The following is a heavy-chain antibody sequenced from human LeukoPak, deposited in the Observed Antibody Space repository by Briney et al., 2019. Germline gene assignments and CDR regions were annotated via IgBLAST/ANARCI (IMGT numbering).Heavy chain of an antibody. J-gene: IGHJ4*02. D-gene: IGHD3-22*01. CDR3: ARDRNYYDSSALKY. V-gene: IGHV1-46*01. Sequence: GSEKVSCKASGYTFSSYYMHWVRQAPGQGLEWMGIINPSGGSTNYAQKFQGRVTMTRDTSTSTVYMELSSLRSEDTALYYCARDRNYYDSSALKYWGQGTLVTVSS. CDR1: GYTFSSYY. CDR2: INPSGGST.